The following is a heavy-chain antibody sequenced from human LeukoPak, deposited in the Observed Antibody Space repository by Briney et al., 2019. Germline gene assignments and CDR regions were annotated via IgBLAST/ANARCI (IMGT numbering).Heavy chain of an antibody. V-gene: IGHV4-38-2*02. CDR2: IYPTGST. D-gene: IGHD6-13*01. CDR1: GYSISSGYY. CDR3: ARAYSSSWCWSWFDP. Sequence: SETLSLTCTVSGYSISSGYYWGWIRQPPGRGLEWIGNIYPTGSTYYNPSLKSRVTISVDTSKNQFSLKVSSVSAADTAVYYCARAYSSSWCWSWFDPWGQGTLVTVSS. J-gene: IGHJ5*02.